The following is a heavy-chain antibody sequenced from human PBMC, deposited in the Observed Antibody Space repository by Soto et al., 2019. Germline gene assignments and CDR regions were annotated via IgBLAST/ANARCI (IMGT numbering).Heavy chain of an antibody. CDR3: ASRCSGGSCYSGPFDY. D-gene: IGHD2-15*01. J-gene: IGHJ4*02. CDR2: IYYSGST. Sequence: SETLSLTCTVSGGSISSSGYYWSWIRQHPGKGLEWIGYIYYSGSTYYNPSLKSRVTISVDTSKNQFSLKLSSVTAADTAVYYCASRCSGGSCYSGPFDYWGQGTLVTVSS. CDR1: GGSISSSGYY. V-gene: IGHV4-31*03.